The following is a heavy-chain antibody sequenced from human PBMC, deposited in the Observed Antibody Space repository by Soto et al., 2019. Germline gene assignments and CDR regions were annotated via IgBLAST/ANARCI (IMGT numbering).Heavy chain of an antibody. J-gene: IGHJ4*02. Sequence: EVQLLESGGGLVQPGGSLRLSCAASGFTFNNYAMSWVRQAPGKGLEWVSAISGSGGSAYYADSVKGRFTISRDNSKNTLYLQMNSLRAEDTAVYYCARDGVARAFDYWGQGTLVTVSS. V-gene: IGHV3-23*01. D-gene: IGHD3-16*01. CDR3: ARDGVARAFDY. CDR1: GFTFNNYA. CDR2: ISGSGGSA.